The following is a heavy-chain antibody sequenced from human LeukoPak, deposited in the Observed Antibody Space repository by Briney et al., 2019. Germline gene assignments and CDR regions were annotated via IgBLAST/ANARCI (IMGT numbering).Heavy chain of an antibody. V-gene: IGHV3-30*03. J-gene: IGHJ4*02. CDR2: ISFNGSRH. Sequence: GGSLRLSCAASGFTFSSYGMHWVRQAPGKGLEGVAVISFNGSRHYYADSVKGRFTISRDNSKNTLCLKMNSLRAEDTAVYYCARGTTEGDYWGQGTLVTVSS. CDR3: ARGTTEGDY. D-gene: IGHD2/OR15-2a*01. CDR1: GFTFSSYG.